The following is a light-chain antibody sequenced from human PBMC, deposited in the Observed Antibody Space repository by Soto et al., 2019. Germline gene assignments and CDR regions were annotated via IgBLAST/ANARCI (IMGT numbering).Light chain of an antibody. CDR3: CSFTSSDTHV. CDR1: SSDFGGYDF. CDR2: DVT. Sequence: QSALTQPASVSGSPGQSITISCTRTSSDFGGYDFVSWHQQRPGKAPKLMIYDVTNRPSGVSNRFSGSKSGNTASLTISGLQAEDEADYYCCSFTSSDTHVFGTGTKLTVL. V-gene: IGLV2-14*01. J-gene: IGLJ1*01.